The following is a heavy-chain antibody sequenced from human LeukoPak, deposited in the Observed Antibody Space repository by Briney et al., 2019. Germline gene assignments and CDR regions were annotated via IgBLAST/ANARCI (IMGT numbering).Heavy chain of an antibody. V-gene: IGHV4-59*01. J-gene: IGHJ4*02. CDR1: GGSISSYY. CDR2: IYYSGST. CDR3: ARARAVTTYYYFDY. Sequence: SETLSLTCTVSGGSISSYYWSWIRQPPGEGLEWIGYIYYSGSTNYNPSLKSRVTISVDTSKNQFSLKLSSVTAADTAVYYCARARAVTTYYYFDYWGQGTLVTVSS. D-gene: IGHD4-17*01.